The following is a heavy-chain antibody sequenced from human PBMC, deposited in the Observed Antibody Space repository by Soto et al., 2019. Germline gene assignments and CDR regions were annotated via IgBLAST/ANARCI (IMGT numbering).Heavy chain of an antibody. J-gene: IGHJ4*02. CDR3: ARGGYNWNDVTDY. Sequence: SETLSLTCTVSGGSISGYYWSWIRQPPGNRLEWIGYINYSGSTNYNPSLKSRVTISVDTSKKQFSLNLGSVTAADTAVYYCARGGYNWNDVTDYWGQGTLVTVSS. D-gene: IGHD1-20*01. CDR1: GGSISGYY. V-gene: IGHV4-59*01. CDR2: INYSGST.